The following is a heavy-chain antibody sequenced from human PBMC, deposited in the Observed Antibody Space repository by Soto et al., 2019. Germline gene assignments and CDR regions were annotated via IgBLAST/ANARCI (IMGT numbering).Heavy chain of an antibody. V-gene: IGHV1-2*02. D-gene: IGHD2-2*02. Sequence: GASVKVSCKASGYTFSGYHMHWVRQAPGQGLEWMGWINVYNGETNIAQKFQGRVAMTRDTSFTTAYVELSRLRFDDTAVYFCAREGATRRPSRPAIGWLESWGQGTLVTVSS. CDR2: INVYNGET. CDR3: AREGATRRPSRPAIGWLES. CDR1: GYTFSGYH. J-gene: IGHJ5*01.